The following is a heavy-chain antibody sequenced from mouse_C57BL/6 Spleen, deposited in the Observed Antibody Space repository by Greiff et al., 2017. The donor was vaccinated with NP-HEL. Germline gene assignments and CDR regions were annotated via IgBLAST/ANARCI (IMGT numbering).Heavy chain of an antibody. CDR1: GFSLTSYG. CDR2: IWSGGST. D-gene: IGHD2-4*01. CDR3: ARKGGYYYDYDDYFDY. V-gene: IGHV2-2*01. J-gene: IGHJ2*01. Sequence: VQLQQSGPGLVQPSQSLSITCTVSGFSLTSYGVHWVRQSPGKGLEWLGVIWSGGSTDYNAAFISRLSISKDNSKSEVFFKMNSLQADDTAIYYCARKGGYYYDYDDYFDYWGQGTTLTVSS.